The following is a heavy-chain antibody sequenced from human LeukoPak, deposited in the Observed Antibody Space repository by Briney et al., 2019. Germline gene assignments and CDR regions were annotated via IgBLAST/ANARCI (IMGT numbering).Heavy chain of an antibody. CDR1: GFTFSSYW. CDR3: ARDGFGFWELDYFDF. D-gene: IGHD3-10*01. J-gene: IGHJ4*02. CDR2: IKQDESEK. V-gene: IGHV3-7*01. Sequence: SGGSLRLSCAVSGFTFSSYWMSWVRQAPGKGLEWVAIIKQDESEKYYVDSVKGRFTISRDNAKNSLYLQMNSLRAEDTAVYYCARDGFGFWELDYFDFWGQGTLVTVSS.